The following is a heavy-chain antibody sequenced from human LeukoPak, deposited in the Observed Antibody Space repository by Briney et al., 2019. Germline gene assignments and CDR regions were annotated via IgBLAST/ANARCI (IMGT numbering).Heavy chain of an antibody. D-gene: IGHD6-13*01. Sequence: PSETLSLTCTVSGGSISGYYWSWIRQPAGKGLEWIGRIYTSVNTNYNPSLRSRVTMSLDTSKSQFSLKLSSVTAADTAVYYCARDGAGTSGWFDPWGPGNLVTV. CDR2: IYTSVNT. J-gene: IGHJ5*02. CDR3: ARDGAGTSGWFDP. CDR1: GGSISGYY. V-gene: IGHV4-4*07.